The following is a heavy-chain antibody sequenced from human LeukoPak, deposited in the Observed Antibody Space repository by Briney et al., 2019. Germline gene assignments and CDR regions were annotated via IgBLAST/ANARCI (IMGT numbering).Heavy chain of an antibody. J-gene: IGHJ3*02. CDR2: IYYSGST. V-gene: IGHV4-59*01. CDR3: ALDSSGWSDDSFDI. D-gene: IGHD6-13*01. CDR1: GASISFYY. Sequence: SETLSLTCTVSGASISFYYWSWTRQPPGKGLEWIGYIYYSGSTNYNPSLKSRVTMSIDTSKNHFSLNLNSVTAADTAIYYCALDSSGWSDDSFDIWGQGTMVTVSS.